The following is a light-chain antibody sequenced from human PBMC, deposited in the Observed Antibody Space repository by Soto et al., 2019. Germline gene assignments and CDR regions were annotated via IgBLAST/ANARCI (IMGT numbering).Light chain of an antibody. CDR2: DVS. Sequence: QSVLTQPASVSGSPGQSIAISCTGTSRDVGGYNYVSWYQQHPGKAPKLLIYDVSARPSGVSNRFSGSKSDNTASLTITGLHAEDEAAYYCSSYTSSNTAVFGGGTQLTVL. V-gene: IGLV2-14*01. CDR1: SRDVGGYNY. J-gene: IGLJ2*01. CDR3: SSYTSSNTAV.